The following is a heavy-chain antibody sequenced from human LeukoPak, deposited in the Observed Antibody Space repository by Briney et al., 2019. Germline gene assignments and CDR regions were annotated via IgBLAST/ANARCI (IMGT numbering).Heavy chain of an antibody. D-gene: IGHD3-10*01. Sequence: PSETLSLTCAVSGGSISNGGYSWSWIRQPPGKGLEWIGFIYHSGTTHYNPSLKSRLTFSLDKSKNQFSLKLTSVTAADTALYYCARNYYGSGSFYVHNRGQGTLVTVSS. V-gene: IGHV4-30-2*01. J-gene: IGHJ4*02. CDR1: GGSISNGGYS. CDR3: ARNYYGSGSFYVHN. CDR2: IYHSGTT.